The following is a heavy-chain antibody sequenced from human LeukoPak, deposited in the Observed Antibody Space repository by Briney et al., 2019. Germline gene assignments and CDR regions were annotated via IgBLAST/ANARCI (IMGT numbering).Heavy chain of an antibody. CDR2: IYYSGST. Sequence: SQTLSLTCTVSGSSISSGGYYWSWIRQHPGKGLEWIGYIYYSGSTYYNPSLKSRVTISVDTSKNQFSLKLSSVTAADTAVYYCARLYYGSGSYHFDYWGQGTLVTVSS. CDR3: ARLYYGSGSYHFDY. CDR1: GSSISSGGYY. V-gene: IGHV4-31*03. D-gene: IGHD3-10*01. J-gene: IGHJ4*02.